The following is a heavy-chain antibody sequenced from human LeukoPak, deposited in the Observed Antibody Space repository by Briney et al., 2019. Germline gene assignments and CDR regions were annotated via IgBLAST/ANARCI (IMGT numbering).Heavy chain of an antibody. CDR2: IYHSGST. CDR1: GYSISSGYY. D-gene: IGHD4-17*01. V-gene: IGHV4-38-2*02. J-gene: IGHJ3*02. Sequence: SETLSLTCTVSGYSISSGYYWGWIRQPPGKGLEWIGSIYHSGSTYYNPSLKSRVTISVDTSKNQFSRKLSSVTAADTAVYYCARDLVTVTKGFDIWGQGTMVSVSS. CDR3: ARDLVTVTKGFDI.